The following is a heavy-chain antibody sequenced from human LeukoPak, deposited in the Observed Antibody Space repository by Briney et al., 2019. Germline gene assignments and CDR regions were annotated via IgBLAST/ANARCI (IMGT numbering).Heavy chain of an antibody. V-gene: IGHV1-18*01. Sequence: ASVKVSCKASGYIFSKYAITWVRQAPGQGLEWMGWISVNNGNTKYAQKFQGRVTMTTDTSTSTAHMELRSLRSDDTAVYYCARVYTGTGTDPDAFDIWGQGTMVTVSS. CDR3: ARVYTGTGTDPDAFDI. D-gene: IGHD6-13*01. CDR1: GYIFSKYA. CDR2: ISVNNGNT. J-gene: IGHJ3*02.